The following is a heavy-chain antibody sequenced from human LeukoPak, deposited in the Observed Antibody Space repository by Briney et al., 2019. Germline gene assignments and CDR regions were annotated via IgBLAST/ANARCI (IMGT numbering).Heavy chain of an antibody. CDR2: ISYDGSNK. V-gene: IGHV3-30*18. Sequence: GGSLRLSCAASGFTFSSYGMHWVRQAPGKGLEWVAVISYDGSNKYYADSVKGRLTISRDNSKNTLYLQMNSLRAEDTAVYYRAKDKTYDFWSGYFDYWGQGTLVTVSS. CDR3: AKDKTYDFWSGYFDY. D-gene: IGHD3-3*01. CDR1: GFTFSSYG. J-gene: IGHJ4*02.